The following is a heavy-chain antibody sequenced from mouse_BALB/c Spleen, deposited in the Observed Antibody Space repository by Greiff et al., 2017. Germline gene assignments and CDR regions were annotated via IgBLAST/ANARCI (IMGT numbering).Heavy chain of an antibody. D-gene: IGHD2-2*01. CDR3: TRGGYDDWYFDV. Sequence: EVQLQQSGTVLARPGASVKMSCKASGYTFTSYWMHWVKQRPGQGLEWIGAIYPGNSDTSYNQKFKGKAKLTAVTSTSTAYMELSSLTNEDSAVYYCTRGGYDDWYFDVWGAGTTVTVSS. CDR2: IYPGNSDT. V-gene: IGHV1-5*01. CDR1: GYTFTSYW. J-gene: IGHJ1*01.